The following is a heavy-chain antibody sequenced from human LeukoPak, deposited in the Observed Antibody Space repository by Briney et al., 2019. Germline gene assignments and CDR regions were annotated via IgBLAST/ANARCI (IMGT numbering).Heavy chain of an antibody. V-gene: IGHV1-46*01. D-gene: IGHD6-13*01. CDR3: VCMDAVMAAAGDY. CDR2: INPSGGST. CDR1: GYNFGRYG. J-gene: IGHJ4*02. Sequence: ASVKVSCQGSGYNFGRYGVSWVRQAPGQGLEWMGIINPSGGSTSYAQKFQGRVTMTRDTSTSTVYMELSSLRSEDTAVYYCVCMDAVMAAAGDYWGQGILVTVSS.